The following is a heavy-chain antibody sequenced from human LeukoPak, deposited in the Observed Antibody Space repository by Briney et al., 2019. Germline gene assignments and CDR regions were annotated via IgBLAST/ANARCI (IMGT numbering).Heavy chain of an antibody. V-gene: IGHV3-23*01. CDR2: IRPGAEA. J-gene: IGHJ4*02. CDR3: AKGFSAWSDN. Sequence: PGGSLRLSYVASGFTFRSFGMSWVRQAPGKGLEWVSSIRPGAEAYYADSVKGRFTISRDNSKNMVSLEMKSLRAEDMAVYYCAKGFSAWSDNWGQGTLVTGSS. D-gene: IGHD6-19*01. CDR1: GFTFRSFG.